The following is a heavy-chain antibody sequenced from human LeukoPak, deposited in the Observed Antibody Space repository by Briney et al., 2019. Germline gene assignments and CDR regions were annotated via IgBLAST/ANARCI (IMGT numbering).Heavy chain of an antibody. CDR3: SVVPAAIPSLDYYYMDV. Sequence: ASVKVSCKASGYTFTSYDINWVRQAPGQGLEWMGWMNPNSGNTGYAQKFQGRVTMTRNTSISTAYMELSSLRSEDTAVYYCSVVPAAIPSLDYYYMDVWGKGTTVTVSS. CDR1: GYTFTSYD. CDR2: MNPNSGNT. D-gene: IGHD2-2*02. J-gene: IGHJ6*03. V-gene: IGHV1-8*01.